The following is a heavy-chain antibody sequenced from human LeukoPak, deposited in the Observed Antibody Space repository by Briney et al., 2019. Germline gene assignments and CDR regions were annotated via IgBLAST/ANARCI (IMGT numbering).Heavy chain of an antibody. CDR1: GFTFSSYW. J-gene: IGHJ6*02. Sequence: GGSLRLSCAASGFTFSSYWMSWVRQAPGKGLEWVANIKQDGSEKYYVDSVKGRFTISRDNAKNSLYLQMNSLRAEDTAVYYCARDQYDILTGYSYCYYYGMDVWGQGTTVTVSS. V-gene: IGHV3-7*01. CDR3: ARDQYDILTGYSYCYYYGMDV. D-gene: IGHD3-9*01. CDR2: IKQDGSEK.